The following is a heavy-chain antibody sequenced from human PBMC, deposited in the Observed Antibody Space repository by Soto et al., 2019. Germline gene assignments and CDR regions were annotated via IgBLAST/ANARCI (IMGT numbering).Heavy chain of an antibody. J-gene: IGHJ5*02. CDR1: GYTFTSYA. V-gene: IGHV1-3*01. CDR3: ARRGRGGSSWYRGENWFDP. CDR2: INAGNGNT. D-gene: IGHD6-13*01. Sequence: ASVKVSCKASGYTFTSYAMHWVRQAPGQRLEWMGWINAGNGNTKYSQKFQGRVTMTRNTSVSTAYMELSSLRSEDTAVYYCARRGRGGSSWYRGENWFDPWGQGTLVTVSS.